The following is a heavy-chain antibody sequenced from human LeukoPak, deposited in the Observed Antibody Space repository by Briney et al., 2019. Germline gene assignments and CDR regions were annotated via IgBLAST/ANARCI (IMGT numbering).Heavy chain of an antibody. D-gene: IGHD3-22*01. CDR1: GFTVSSKY. J-gene: IGHJ5*02. Sequence: SGGSLRLSCAASGFTVSSKYMSWVRQAPGKGLEWVAFIRYDGSNKYYADSVKGRFTISRDNSKNTLYLQMNSLKTEDTAVYYCTRGGLGYYDTWGQGTLVTVSS. CDR2: IRYDGSNK. CDR3: TRGGLGYYDT. V-gene: IGHV3-30*02.